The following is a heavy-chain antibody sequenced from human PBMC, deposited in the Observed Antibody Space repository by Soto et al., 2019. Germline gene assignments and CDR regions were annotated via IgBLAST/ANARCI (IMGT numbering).Heavy chain of an antibody. V-gene: IGHV4-59*01. Sequence: QVQLQESGPGLVKPSETLSLTCTVSGGSISNYYWTWIRQPPGKGLEWIGYIYYSGSTNYNPSLKSRVTISLDTSRKQFSLNLSSVTAADTAVYYCARDRNQGYGGNHFDSWGQGTLVIVSS. CDR3: ARDRNQGYGGNHFDS. D-gene: IGHD4-17*01. J-gene: IGHJ4*02. CDR1: GGSISNYY. CDR2: IYYSGST.